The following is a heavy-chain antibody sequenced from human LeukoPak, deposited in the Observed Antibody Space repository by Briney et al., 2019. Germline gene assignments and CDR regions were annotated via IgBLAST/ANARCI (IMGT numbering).Heavy chain of an antibody. V-gene: IGHV3-74*01. CDR1: GFTFSSYW. Sequence: GGSLRLSCAASGFTFSSYWMNWVRQAPGKGLVWVSRIASDGSSTTYADSVKGRFSISRDNAKNTLYLQMYSLRAEDTAIYYCARGYSGYGIGMDVWGQGTTVTVSS. CDR2: IASDGSST. D-gene: IGHD5-12*01. J-gene: IGHJ6*02. CDR3: ARGYSGYGIGMDV.